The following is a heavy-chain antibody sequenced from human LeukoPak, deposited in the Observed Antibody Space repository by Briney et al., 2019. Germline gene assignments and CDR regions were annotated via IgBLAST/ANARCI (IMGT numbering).Heavy chain of an antibody. CDR3: AKDSFRYSYGYHYY. D-gene: IGHD5-18*01. V-gene: IGHV3-33*06. CDR2: IWDDGSNK. CDR1: GFTFSSYG. Sequence: GRSLRLSRAASGFTFSSYGMHWVRQAPGKGLGWVAVIWDDGSNKYYADSVKGRFTISRDNSKNTLYLQMNSMRAEDTAVYYCAKDSFRYSYGYHYYWAQGTLVTVSS. J-gene: IGHJ4*02.